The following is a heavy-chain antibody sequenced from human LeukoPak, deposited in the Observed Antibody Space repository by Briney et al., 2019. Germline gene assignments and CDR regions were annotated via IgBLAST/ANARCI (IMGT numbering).Heavy chain of an antibody. CDR2: ISGDGDST. CDR3: AKGVNDYYYYYMDV. Sequence: GGSLRLSCAAPGFTFSNAWMGWVRQAPGKGLEWVSLISGDGDSTYYADSVEGRFTISRDNSKNSLYLQMNSLRTEDTALYYCAKGVNDYYYYYMDVWGKGTTVTVSS. D-gene: IGHD1-1*01. CDR1: GFTFSNAW. J-gene: IGHJ6*03. V-gene: IGHV3-43*02.